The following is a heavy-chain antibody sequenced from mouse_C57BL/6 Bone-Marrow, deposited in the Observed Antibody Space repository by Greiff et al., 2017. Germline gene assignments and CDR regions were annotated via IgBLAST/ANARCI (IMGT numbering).Heavy chain of an antibody. CDR1: GYAFSSSW. V-gene: IGHV1-82*01. CDR2: IYPGDGDT. Sequence: LVKPGASVKISCKASGYAFSSSWMNWVKQRPGKGLEWIGRIYPGDGDTNYNGKFKGKATLTADKSSSTAYMQLSSLTSEDSAVYFCARIGIYYFDYWGQGTTLTVSS. D-gene: IGHD4-1*01. CDR3: ARIGIYYFDY. J-gene: IGHJ2*01.